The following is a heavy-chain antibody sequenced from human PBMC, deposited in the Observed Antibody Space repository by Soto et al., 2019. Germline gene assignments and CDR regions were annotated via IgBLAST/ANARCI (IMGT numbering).Heavy chain of an antibody. D-gene: IGHD6-19*01. CDR1: GFAFSSYS. CDR2: ISGSSSTI. J-gene: IGHJ4*02. CDR3: AKGGDSGWYLFVF. Sequence: GGSLRLSCAASGFAFSSYSMNWVRQAPGKGLEWVSYISGSSSTIYYADSVKGRFTIARDNSKSTLFLQMNSLRAEDTAVYYCAKGGDSGWYLFVFWGQRTLVTVSS. V-gene: IGHV3-48*01.